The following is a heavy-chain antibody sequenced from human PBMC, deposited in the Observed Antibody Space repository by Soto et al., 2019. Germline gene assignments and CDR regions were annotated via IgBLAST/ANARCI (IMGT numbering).Heavy chain of an antibody. CDR1: GYFFAGYW. Sequence: VQLVQSGTEVKKPGESLKISCKGSGYFFAGYWIAWVRQMPGKGLEWMGIIYPDNSITKYSRSFQGQVTISADKSSSTAYLQWGSLKASDTAIYYCARQGAAVPTVPLIWFDPWGQGTLVTVSS. CDR3: ARQGAAVPTVPLIWFDP. D-gene: IGHD6-13*01. CDR2: IYPDNSIT. V-gene: IGHV5-51*01. J-gene: IGHJ5*02.